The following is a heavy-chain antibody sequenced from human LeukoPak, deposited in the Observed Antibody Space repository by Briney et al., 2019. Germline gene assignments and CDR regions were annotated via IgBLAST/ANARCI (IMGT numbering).Heavy chain of an antibody. CDR1: GFTFSNYD. J-gene: IGHJ2*01. V-gene: IGHV3-13*01. CDR2: MNTAGDT. Sequence: TGGSLRLSCTASGFTFSNYDIHWVRQVIGKGLEWVSAMNTAGDTYYPGSVTGRFTVSRENAKNSLYLQMNSLRAGDTAVYYCARGGFLQTDWYFDLWGRGTLVTVSS. CDR3: ARGGFLQTDWYFDL.